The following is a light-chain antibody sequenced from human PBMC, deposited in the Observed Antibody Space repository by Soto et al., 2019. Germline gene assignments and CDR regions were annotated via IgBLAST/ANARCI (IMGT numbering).Light chain of an antibody. CDR2: EVN. CDR1: SSDVGGYDY. J-gene: IGLJ1*01. Sequence: QSALTQPASVSGSPGQSVTISCTGASSDVGGYDYVSWYQQHPGKAPKLILFEVNNRPSGVSNHFSGSKYGNTASLIISGLQADDEADYYCSSYSTTRTLVFGSGTKLTVL. V-gene: IGLV2-14*01. CDR3: SSYSTTRTLV.